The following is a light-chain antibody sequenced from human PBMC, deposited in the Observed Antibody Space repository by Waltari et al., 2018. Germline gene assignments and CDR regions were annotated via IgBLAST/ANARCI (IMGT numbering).Light chain of an antibody. CDR3: QQYDISPLT. V-gene: IGKV3-20*01. J-gene: IGKJ4*01. Sequence: EIVLTQSPGTLSLSPAEGATLSCRTSQPIRTTYLAWYQPKPGQAPTLLIYGASSRATGVPDRFTGSGSGTDFSLTISSLEPEDFATYYCQQYDISPLTFGGGTKVEIK. CDR2: GAS. CDR1: QPIRTTY.